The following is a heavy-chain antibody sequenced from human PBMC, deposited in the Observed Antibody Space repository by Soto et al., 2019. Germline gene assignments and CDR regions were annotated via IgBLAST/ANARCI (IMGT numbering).Heavy chain of an antibody. CDR2: INWNSETV. Sequence: LRLSCATSGFTFDDYAMHWVRQIPGKGLEWVSGINWNSETVGYADSVKGRFTISRDNAKNSLYLHMNSLRAEDTAVYYCAKPGVDTAMAPFDYWGQGTLVTVSS. J-gene: IGHJ4*02. V-gene: IGHV3-9*01. D-gene: IGHD5-18*01. CDR3: AKPGVDTAMAPFDY. CDR1: GFTFDDYA.